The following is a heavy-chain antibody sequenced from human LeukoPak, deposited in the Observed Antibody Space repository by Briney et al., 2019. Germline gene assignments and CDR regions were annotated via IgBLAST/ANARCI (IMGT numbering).Heavy chain of an antibody. CDR2: IIGVGRGAT. CDR1: GFTFDTYD. J-gene: IGHJ4*02. Sequence: GGSLRLSCTASGFTFDTYDMSWVRQAPGKGLEWVATIIGVGRGATYYADSVKGRFTISRDRSKRTLSLQMNRLRVGDTGVYYCAKNLKKGTLSSSWFFFDYWGQGTLVTVSS. D-gene: IGHD6-13*01. CDR3: AKNLKKGTLSSSWFFFDY. V-gene: IGHV3-23*01.